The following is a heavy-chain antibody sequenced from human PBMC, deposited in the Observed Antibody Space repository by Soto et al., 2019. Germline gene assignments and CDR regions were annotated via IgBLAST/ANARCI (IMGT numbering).Heavy chain of an antibody. CDR3: AHRFDWYYFNY. CDR1: GFSLSASAVG. V-gene: IGHV2-5*02. CDR2: IYWDDDK. J-gene: IGHJ4*02. D-gene: IGHD3-9*01. Sequence: GPGPTLVNPTQSLTLTCTFSGFSLSASAVGVGWIRQPPGKALEWLALIYWDDDKRYSPSLRSRLTITKDTSKNQVVLTMTNMDPVDTATYYCAHRFDWYYFNYWGQGSLVTVSS.